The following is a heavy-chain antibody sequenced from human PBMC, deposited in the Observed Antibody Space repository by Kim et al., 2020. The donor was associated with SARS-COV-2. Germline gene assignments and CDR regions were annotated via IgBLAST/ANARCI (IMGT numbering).Heavy chain of an antibody. J-gene: IGHJ3*02. CDR1: GGSISSYY. CDR3: ARLHHYYDSSGYYGGDAFDI. D-gene: IGHD3-22*01. Sequence: SETLSLTCTVSGGSISSYYWSWIRQPPGKGLEWIGYIYYSGSTNYNPSLKSRVTISVDTSKNQFSLKLSSVTAADTAVYYCARLHHYYDSSGYYGGDAFDIWGQGTMVTVSS. CDR2: IYYSGST. V-gene: IGHV4-59*08.